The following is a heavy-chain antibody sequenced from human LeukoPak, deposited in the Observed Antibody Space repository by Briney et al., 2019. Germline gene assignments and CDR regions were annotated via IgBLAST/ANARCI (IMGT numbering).Heavy chain of an antibody. Sequence: KPSETLSLTCTVSGASITSYYWSWIRQPAGKGLEWIGRIYASGSTTYNPSLKSRVTMAVDTSKTQFSLKLSSVTAADTAVYYCARVRIAVAGTIRYYFDYWGQGTLVTVSS. V-gene: IGHV4-4*07. CDR2: IYASGST. J-gene: IGHJ4*02. D-gene: IGHD6-19*01. CDR1: GASITSYY. CDR3: ARVRIAVAGTIRYYFDY.